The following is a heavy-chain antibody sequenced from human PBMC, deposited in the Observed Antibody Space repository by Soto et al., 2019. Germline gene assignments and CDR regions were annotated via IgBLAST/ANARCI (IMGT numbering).Heavy chain of an antibody. J-gene: IGHJ3*02. Sequence: PGGSLRLSCAASGFTFSSYSMNWVRQAPGKGLECVSYISSSSSTIYYADSVKGRFTISRDNAKNSLYLQMNSLRAEDTAVYYCARDRRYFDWLRDLSSDAFDIWGQGTMVTVSS. D-gene: IGHD3-9*01. CDR1: GFTFSSYS. CDR3: ARDRRYFDWLRDLSSDAFDI. CDR2: ISSSSSTI. V-gene: IGHV3-48*01.